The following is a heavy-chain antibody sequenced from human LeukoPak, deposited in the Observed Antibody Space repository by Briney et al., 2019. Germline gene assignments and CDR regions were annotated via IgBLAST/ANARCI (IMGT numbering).Heavy chain of an antibody. D-gene: IGHD5-18*01. CDR1: GGSISSGGYS. CDR3: ARHTAMEAFDI. V-gene: IGHV4-31*03. J-gene: IGHJ3*02. Sequence: PSQTPSLTCTDSGGSISSGGYSWSWIRQHPGKGLEWIGYIYYSGSTYYNPSLKSRVTISVDTSKNQFSLKLSSVTAADTAVYYCARHTAMEAFDIWGQGIMVTVSS. CDR2: IYYSGST.